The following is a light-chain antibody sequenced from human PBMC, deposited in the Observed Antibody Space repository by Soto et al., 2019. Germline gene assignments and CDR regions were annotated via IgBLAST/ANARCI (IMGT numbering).Light chain of an antibody. CDR3: QQRYNWPPLT. V-gene: IGKV3-11*01. CDR1: QSVRSY. CDR2: DAS. J-gene: IGKJ4*01. Sequence: EIVLTQSPATLSLSPGERATLSCRASQSVRSYLAWYQQRPGQAPRLLIYDASSRAAGIPARFSGSGSGTDFTLTISSLEPEDFAVYYCQQRYNWPPLTFGGGTQGEIK.